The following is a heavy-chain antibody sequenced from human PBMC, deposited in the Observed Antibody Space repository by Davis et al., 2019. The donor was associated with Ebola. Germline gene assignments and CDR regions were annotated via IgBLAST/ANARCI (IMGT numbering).Heavy chain of an antibody. V-gene: IGHV3-74*01. J-gene: IGHJ4*02. CDR1: GFTFSSYW. D-gene: IGHD3-3*01. CDR3: ARGSLTIFGVVVE. Sequence: PGRSLRLSCAASGFTFSSYWMHWVRQAPGKGLVWVSRINSDGSSTSYADSVKGRFTISRDNAKNTLYLQMNSLRAEDTAVYYCARGSLTIFGVVVEWGQGTLVTVSS. CDR2: INSDGSST.